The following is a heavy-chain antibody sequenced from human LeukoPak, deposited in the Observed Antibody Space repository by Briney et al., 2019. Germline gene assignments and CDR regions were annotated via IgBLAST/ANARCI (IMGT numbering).Heavy chain of an antibody. CDR2: IYTSGST. D-gene: IGHD2-2*01. CDR1: GGSISSYY. CDR3: ARMGYCSSTSCPKSSPYYYYYMDV. J-gene: IGHJ6*03. Sequence: PSETLSITCTVSGGSISSYYWSWIRQPAGKGLEWIGRIYTSGSTNYNPSLKSRVTMSVDTSKNQFSLKLSSVTAADTAVYYCARMGYCSSTSCPKSSPYYYYYMDVWGKGTTVTDSS. V-gene: IGHV4-4*07.